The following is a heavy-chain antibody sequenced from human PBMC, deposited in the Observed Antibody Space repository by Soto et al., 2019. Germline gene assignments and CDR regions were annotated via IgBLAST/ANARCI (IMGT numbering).Heavy chain of an antibody. J-gene: IGHJ6*02. D-gene: IGHD2-2*01. CDR3: ARDGGCSSTSCYMAYYYYYGMDV. Sequence: QVQLVQSGAEVKKPGSSVKVSCKASGGTFSSYTISWVRQAPGQGLEWMGRIIPILGIANYAQKFQGRVTITADKSTSTAYMELSSLRSEDTAVYYCARDGGCSSTSCYMAYYYYYGMDVWGQGTTVTVSS. CDR2: IIPILGIA. CDR1: GGTFSSYT. V-gene: IGHV1-69*08.